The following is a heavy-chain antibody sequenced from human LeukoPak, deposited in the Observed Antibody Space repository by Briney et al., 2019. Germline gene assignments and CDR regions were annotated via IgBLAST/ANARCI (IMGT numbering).Heavy chain of an antibody. CDR2: FIPILGTA. CDR3: ARDTKRSRARWENLGFDP. V-gene: IGHV1-69*10. D-gene: IGHD1-26*01. J-gene: IGHJ5*02. CDR1: GGTLSDYA. Sequence: ASVKVSCKASGGTLSDYALNWVRQAPGQGLEWMGVFIPILGTANSTQKFQDRVTITADISTNTVYMELSSLRSEDTAVYYCARDTKRSRARWENLGFDPWGQGTLVTVSS.